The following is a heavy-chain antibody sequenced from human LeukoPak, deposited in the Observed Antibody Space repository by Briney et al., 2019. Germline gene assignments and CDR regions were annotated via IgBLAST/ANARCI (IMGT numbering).Heavy chain of an antibody. CDR3: ATESSSSWYGLNRNYFDY. D-gene: IGHD6-13*01. CDR1: GYTLTELS. V-gene: IGHV1-24*01. J-gene: IGHJ4*02. CDR2: FDPEDGET. Sequence: ASVTVSCKVSGYTLTELSMHWVRQAPGKGLEWMGGFDPEDGETIYAQKFQGRVTMTEDTSTDTAYMELSSLRSEDTAVYYCATESSSSWYGLNRNYFDYWGQGTLVTVSS.